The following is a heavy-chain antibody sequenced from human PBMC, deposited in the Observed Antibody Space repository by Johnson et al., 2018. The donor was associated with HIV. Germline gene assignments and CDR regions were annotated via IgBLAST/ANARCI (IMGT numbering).Heavy chain of an antibody. D-gene: IGHD3-22*01. J-gene: IGHJ3*02. CDR1: GFTVSSNY. Sequence: VQLVESGGGLVQPGGSLRLSCAASGFTVSSNYMSWVRQAPGKGLEWVSGINWNGATTGYADSVQGRFTISRDNAKKSLYLQVNSLRGEDTALYYCARDVKYYDSSGYYSDAFDSWGQGTLVTV. CDR3: ARDVKYYDSSGYYSDAFDS. CDR2: INWNGATT. V-gene: IGHV3-20*04.